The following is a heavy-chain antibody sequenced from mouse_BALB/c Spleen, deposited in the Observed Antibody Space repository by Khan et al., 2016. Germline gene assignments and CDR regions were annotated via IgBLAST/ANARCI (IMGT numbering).Heavy chain of an antibody. CDR1: GYTFTNYG. J-gene: IGHJ1*01. D-gene: IGHD1-1*01. V-gene: IGHV9-3-1*01. CDR2: INTYGGES. Sequence: QIQLVQSGPELKKPGKTVKISCKASGYTFTNYGMNWVKQAPGKGLKWMGWINTYGGESTYVDDFKGRFAFSLETSANTAYLQINNLKNEDTATYFCARYRYYYGSSRYFDVWGAGTTVTVSS. CDR3: ARYRYYYGSSRYFDV.